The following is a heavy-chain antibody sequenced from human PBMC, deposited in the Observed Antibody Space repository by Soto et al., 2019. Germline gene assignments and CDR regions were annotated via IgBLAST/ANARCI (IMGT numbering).Heavy chain of an antibody. V-gene: IGHV4-31*03. Sequence: SETLSLTCTVSGGSISSGGYYWSWIRQHPGKGLEWIGYIYYSGSTYYNPSLKSRVTISVDTSKNQFSLKLSSVTAADTAVYYCARAEARWKLFDYWGQGTLVTVSS. CDR2: IYYSGST. CDR1: GGSISSGGYY. D-gene: IGHD1-1*01. CDR3: ARAEARWKLFDY. J-gene: IGHJ4*02.